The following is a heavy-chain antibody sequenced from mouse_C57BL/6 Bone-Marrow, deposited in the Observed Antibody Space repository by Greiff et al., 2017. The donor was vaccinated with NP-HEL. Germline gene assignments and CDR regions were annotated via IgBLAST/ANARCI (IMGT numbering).Heavy chain of an antibody. Sequence: QVHVKQPGAELVKPGASVKMSCKASGYTFTSYWITWVKQRPGQGLEWIGDIYPGSGSTNYNEKFKSKATLTVDTSSSTAYMQLSSLTSEDSAVYYCARGGLYSNTFAYWGQGTLVTVSA. V-gene: IGHV1-55*01. D-gene: IGHD2-5*01. CDR1: GYTFTSYW. CDR2: IYPGSGST. CDR3: ARGGLYSNTFAY. J-gene: IGHJ3*01.